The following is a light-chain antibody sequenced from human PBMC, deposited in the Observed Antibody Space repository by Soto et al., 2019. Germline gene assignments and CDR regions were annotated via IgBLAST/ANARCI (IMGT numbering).Light chain of an antibody. J-gene: IGLJ2*01. CDR3: SSYTSSSTSVV. Sequence: HSVLTQPPSVSGSPGQSVTISCTGTSSDVGSYNRVSWYQQPPGTAPKLMIYEVSNRPSGVPDRFSGSKSGNTASLTISGLQAEDEADYYCSSYTSSSTSVVFGGGTKLTVL. V-gene: IGLV2-18*02. CDR2: EVS. CDR1: SSDVGSYNR.